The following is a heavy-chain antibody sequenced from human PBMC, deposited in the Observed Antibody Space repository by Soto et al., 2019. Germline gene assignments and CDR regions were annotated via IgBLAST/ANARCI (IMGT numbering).Heavy chain of an antibody. V-gene: IGHV4-38-2*02. CDR1: GYSISSGSY. CDR3: AGRWDDYYGSGSYYAAYDAFDI. D-gene: IGHD3-10*01. CDR2: IYHGGTT. Sequence: PSETLSLTCTVSGYSISSGSYWAWIRQPPGKGPEWIASIYHGGTTFYNPSLKSRITISVDTSNNQFSLKLTSVTAADTAVYYCAGRWDDYYGSGSYYAAYDAFDIWGQGTMVTVSS. J-gene: IGHJ3*02.